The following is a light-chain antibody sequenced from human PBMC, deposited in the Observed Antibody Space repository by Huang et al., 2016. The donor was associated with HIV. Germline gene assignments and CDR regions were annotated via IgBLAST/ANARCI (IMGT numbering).Light chain of an antibody. V-gene: IGKV3D-15*01. Sequence: EIVMTQSPATLSVSPGGGATLSGRASQNVRCNLAWYQQTPCQAPRLLIYDTSTRASGVPARFRGSGSGTEFTLTISGLQSEDFAVYYCQQYDNWTPGLTFGGGTKVEI. CDR3: QQYDNWTPGLT. J-gene: IGKJ4*01. CDR2: DTS. CDR1: QNVRCN.